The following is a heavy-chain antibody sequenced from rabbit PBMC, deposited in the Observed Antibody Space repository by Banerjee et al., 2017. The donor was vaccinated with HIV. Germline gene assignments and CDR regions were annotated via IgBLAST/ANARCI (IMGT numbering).Heavy chain of an antibody. CDR1: GIDFSSYG. D-gene: IGHD4-1*01. J-gene: IGHJ4*01. CDR2: INTSSGNT. Sequence: QEQLVESGGGLVQPGGSLNLSCKGSGIDFSSYGISWVRQAPGKGLEWIACINTSSGNTVYARWAKGRFTISKTSSTTVTLQMTSLTAADTATYFCARDLAGVIGWNFGLWGPGTLVTVS. CDR3: ARDLAGVIGWNFGL. V-gene: IGHV1S45*01.